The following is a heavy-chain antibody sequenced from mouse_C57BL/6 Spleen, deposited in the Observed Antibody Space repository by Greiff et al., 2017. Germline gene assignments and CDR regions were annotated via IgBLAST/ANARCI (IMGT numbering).Heavy chain of an antibody. V-gene: IGHV6-6*01. D-gene: IGHD3-1*01. CDR2: IRNKANNHAT. CDR1: GFTFSDAW. Sequence: EVQLKESGGGLVQPGGSMKLSCAASGFTFSDAWMDWVRQSPEKGLEWVAEIRNKANNHATYYAESVKGRFTISRDDSKSSVYLQMTSLRAEDTGIYYCTTPLGLQDGFFDYWGQGTTLTVSS. J-gene: IGHJ2*01. CDR3: TTPLGLQDGFFDY.